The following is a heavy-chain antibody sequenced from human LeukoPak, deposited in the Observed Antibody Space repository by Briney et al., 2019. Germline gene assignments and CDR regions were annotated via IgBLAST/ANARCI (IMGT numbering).Heavy chain of an antibody. J-gene: IGHJ4*02. D-gene: IGHD3-22*01. CDR2: IYYSGST. CDR1: GGSISSGGYY. Sequence: SSETLSLTCTVSGGSISSGGYYWSWIRQHPGKGLEWIGYIYYSGSTYYNPSLKSRVTISVDTSKNQFSLKLSSVTAADTAVYYCARQKERYYDSSGYFDYWGQGTLVTVSS. V-gene: IGHV4-31*03. CDR3: ARQKERYYDSSGYFDY.